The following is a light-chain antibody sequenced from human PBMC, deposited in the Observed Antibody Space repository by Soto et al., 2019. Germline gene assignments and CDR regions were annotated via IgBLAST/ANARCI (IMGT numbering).Light chain of an antibody. J-gene: IGKJ1*01. CDR3: QQYGSSPWT. Sequence: VLTQSPATLSLSPGDSATLSCRASQGVSSYLAWYQQKTGQAPRILIYDESNRATGIPDRLSGSGSGTDLNLTISRLEPEDFAVYYCQQYGSSPWTFGQGTKVDIK. V-gene: IGKV3-20*01. CDR1: QGVSSY. CDR2: DES.